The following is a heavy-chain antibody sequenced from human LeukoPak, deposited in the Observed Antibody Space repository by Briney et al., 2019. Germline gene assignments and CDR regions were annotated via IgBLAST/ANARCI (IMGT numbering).Heavy chain of an antibody. CDR2: IYYSGST. V-gene: IGHV4-59*08. Sequence: SETLSLTCTVSGGAISSYYWSWIRQPPVKGLEWIGYIYYSGSTNYNPSLKSRVTISVDTSKNQFSLKLSSVTAADTAVYYCARTGAVAGIGWFDPWGQGTLVTVSS. CDR1: GGAISSYY. J-gene: IGHJ5*02. D-gene: IGHD6-19*01. CDR3: ARTGAVAGIGWFDP.